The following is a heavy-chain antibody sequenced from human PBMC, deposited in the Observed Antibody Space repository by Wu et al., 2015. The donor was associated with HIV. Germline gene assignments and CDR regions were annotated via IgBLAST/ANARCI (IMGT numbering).Heavy chain of an antibody. V-gene: IGHV1-46*01. Sequence: QVQLVQSGAEMKKPGASVNISCEASGYAFTSYYIHWVRQAPGQGLEWLGLINPGIGSTYYAEKFQGRVTMTRDTSTNTVNMQLGTLTSEDTAVYFCARPSRSTIAAATDSWGQGTLVIVSS. CDR1: GYAFTSYY. CDR2: INPGIGST. D-gene: IGHD6-13*01. CDR3: ARPSRSTIAAATDS. J-gene: IGHJ4*02.